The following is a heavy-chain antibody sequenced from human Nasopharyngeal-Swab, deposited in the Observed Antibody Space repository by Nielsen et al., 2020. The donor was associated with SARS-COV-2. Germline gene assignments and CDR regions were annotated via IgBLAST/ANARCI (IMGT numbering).Heavy chain of an antibody. D-gene: IGHD3/OR15-3a*01. CDR1: GFTFDDYA. V-gene: IGHV3-9*01. Sequence: SLKISCAASGFTFDDYAMHWVRQAPGKGLEWVSGISWNSGSIGYADSVKGRFTISRDNAKNSLYLQMNSLRAEDAALYYCARELIFGGDLYYYYYMDVWGKGTTVTVSS. CDR3: ARELIFGGDLYYYYYMDV. CDR2: ISWNSGSI. J-gene: IGHJ6*03.